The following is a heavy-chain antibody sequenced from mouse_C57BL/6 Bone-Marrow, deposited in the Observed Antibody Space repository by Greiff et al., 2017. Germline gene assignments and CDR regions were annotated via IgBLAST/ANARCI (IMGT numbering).Heavy chain of an antibody. CDR3: ARPPLGGYGAWFAY. J-gene: IGHJ3*01. V-gene: IGHV5-6*01. CDR1: GFTFSSYG. Sequence: EVHLVESGGDLVQPGGSLQLSCAASGFTFSSYGLSWVRQTPDKRLEWVATISSGGSYTYYPDSVKGRFTISRDNAKNTLYLQMSSLKSEDTAMYYCARPPLGGYGAWFAYWGQGTLVTVSA. CDR2: ISSGGSYT. D-gene: IGHD2-2*01.